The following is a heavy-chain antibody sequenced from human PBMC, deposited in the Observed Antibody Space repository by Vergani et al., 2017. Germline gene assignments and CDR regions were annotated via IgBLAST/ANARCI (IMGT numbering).Heavy chain of an antibody. J-gene: IGHJ4*02. CDR2: ISGSGGST. Sequence: EVQLLESGGGLVQPGGSPRLSCAASGFTFSSYAMSWVRQAPGKGLEWVSAISGSGGSTYYADSVKGRFTISRDSSKNTLYLQMNSLRAEDTAVYYCAKGYSGSYWALDYWGQGTLVTVSS. D-gene: IGHD1-26*01. CDR1: GFTFSSYA. CDR3: AKGYSGSYWALDY. V-gene: IGHV3-23*01.